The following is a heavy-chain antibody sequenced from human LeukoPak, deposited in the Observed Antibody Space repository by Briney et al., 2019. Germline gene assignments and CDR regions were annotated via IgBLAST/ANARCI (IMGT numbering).Heavy chain of an antibody. CDR1: GFTFRRSG. CDR3: AKDGAVVVAAGLDY. CDR2: ISYDGSNK. Sequence: GGSLRLSCAASGFTFRRSGMHRVREAPAQGLEAVAVISYDGSNKYYADSVKGRFTISRDNSKNTLYLQMNSLRAEDTAVYYCAKDGAVVVAAGLDYWGQGTLVTVSS. J-gene: IGHJ4*02. V-gene: IGHV3-30*18. D-gene: IGHD2-15*01.